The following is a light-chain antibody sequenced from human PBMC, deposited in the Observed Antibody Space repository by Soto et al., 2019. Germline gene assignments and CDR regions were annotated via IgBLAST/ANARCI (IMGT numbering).Light chain of an antibody. CDR2: EVS. V-gene: IGLV2-14*01. J-gene: IGLJ1*01. Sequence: QTVLTHPASVSGSPGQSITISCAGTSSDVGGYNYVSWYQQHPGKAPKLMIYEVSNRPSGVSNRFSGSKSGNTASLTISGLQAEDEADYYGSSYTSRRKFLYVFGTWTNVTV. CDR3: SSYTSRRKFLYV. CDR1: SSDVGGYNY.